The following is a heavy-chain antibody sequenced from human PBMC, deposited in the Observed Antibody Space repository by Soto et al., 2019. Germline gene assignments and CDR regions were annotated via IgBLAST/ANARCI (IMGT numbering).Heavy chain of an antibody. J-gene: IGHJ6*02. V-gene: IGHV3-33*08. CDR3: ARDPLITGTTSGIDV. Sequence: GGPLRLSCAASGFTFSSYGMRWVRKAPGKGLEWVAVIWYDGSNKYYADSVKGRFTISRDNSKNTLYLQMNSLRAEDTAVYYCARDPLITGTTSGIDVWGQGTTVTVSS. D-gene: IGHD1-7*01. CDR2: IWYDGSNK. CDR1: GFTFSSYG.